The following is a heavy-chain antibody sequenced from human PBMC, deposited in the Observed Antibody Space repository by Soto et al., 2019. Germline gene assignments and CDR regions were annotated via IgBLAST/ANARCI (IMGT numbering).Heavy chain of an antibody. CDR2: IYYSGST. D-gene: IGHD6-13*01. Sequence: PSETLSLTCTVSGGSISSGGYYWSWIRQHPGKGLEWIGYIYYSGSTYYNPSLKSRVTISVDTSKNQFSLKLSSVTAADTAVYYCARDGSPPISFDPWGQGTLVTVSS. J-gene: IGHJ5*02. CDR1: GGSISSGGYY. CDR3: ARDGSPPISFDP. V-gene: IGHV4-31*03.